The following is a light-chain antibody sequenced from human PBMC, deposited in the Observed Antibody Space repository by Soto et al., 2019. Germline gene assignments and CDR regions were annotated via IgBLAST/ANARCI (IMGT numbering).Light chain of an antibody. CDR3: QSDDSSLTLRV. V-gene: IGLV1-40*01. CDR2: ANS. J-gene: IGLJ1*01. Sequence: QLVLTQPPSVSGAPGQRVTISCTGSSSNIGAGYDVHWYQQLPGTAPKLLIYANSNRPSGVPDRVSASKSVTSGSLAITGLHAEDEADYFCQSDDSSLTLRVFGTGTKLTVL. CDR1: SSNIGAGYD.